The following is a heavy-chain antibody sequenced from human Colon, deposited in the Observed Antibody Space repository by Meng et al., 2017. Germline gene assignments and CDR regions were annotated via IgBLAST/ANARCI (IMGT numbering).Heavy chain of an antibody. Sequence: GESLKISCAASGFTFSSYAMHWVRQAPGKGLEWVSRINRDGSSANYADSVKGRFTISRDNAKNTVFLQMNSLRGEDTAVYYCARGPTGLYSSDYWGQGTLVTVSS. CDR3: ARGPTGLYSSDY. D-gene: IGHD3-22*01. CDR1: GFTFSSYA. V-gene: IGHV3-74*01. CDR2: INRDGSSA. J-gene: IGHJ4*02.